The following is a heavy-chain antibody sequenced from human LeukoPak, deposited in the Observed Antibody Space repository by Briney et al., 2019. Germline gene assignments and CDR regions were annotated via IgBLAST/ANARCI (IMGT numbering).Heavy chain of an antibody. CDR1: GFTFNNAW. CDR3: TSHAAFDP. J-gene: IGHJ5*02. CDR2: IISKNVGGTT. V-gene: IGHV3-15*01. Sequence: GPLRLSCAASGFTFNNAWMNWVRQAPGKGLEWVGRIISKNVGGTTDYAAPVKGRFTISRDDSKNTVYLQMNSLKIEDTAVYYCTSHAAFDPWGQGTLVTVSS.